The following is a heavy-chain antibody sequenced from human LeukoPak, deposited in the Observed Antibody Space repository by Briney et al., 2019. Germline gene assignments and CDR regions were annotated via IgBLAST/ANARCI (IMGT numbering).Heavy chain of an antibody. D-gene: IGHD1-26*01. J-gene: IGHJ4*01. CDR1: GFTFSSYG. Sequence: GGSLRLSYAASGFTFSSYGMHWARQAPAKGLEWVAVICYDGSDKHYADSVKGRFTISRDNSKNTLYLQMNSLSAEDTPVFFCANPARGSGSFLIDFWGQGTLVTVSS. CDR3: ANPARGSGSFLIDF. V-gene: IGHV3-33*06. CDR2: ICYDGSDK.